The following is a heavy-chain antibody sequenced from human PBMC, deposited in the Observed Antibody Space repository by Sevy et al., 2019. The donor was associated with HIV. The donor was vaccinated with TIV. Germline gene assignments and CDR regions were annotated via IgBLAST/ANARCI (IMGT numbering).Heavy chain of an antibody. V-gene: IGHV3-7*03. D-gene: IGHD3-10*01. J-gene: IGHJ4*02. CDR1: GFTFSNHW. CDR2: VKKDGTDK. CDR3: ARDRRVEYGGSDY. Sequence: GGSLRLSCAVSGFTFSNHWMTWVRPAPGKGLEWVANVKKDGTDKFYVDSVMGRFSISRDNAKDLLYLQMNSLRVEDTAVYYYARDRRVEYGGSDYWGQGTLVTVSS.